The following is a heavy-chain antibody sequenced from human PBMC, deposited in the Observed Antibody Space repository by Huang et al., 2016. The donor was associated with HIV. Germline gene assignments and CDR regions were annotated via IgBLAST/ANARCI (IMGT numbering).Heavy chain of an antibody. Sequence: QVHLVQSGAEVKKPGASVKVSCKASGYTFTNYDINWVRQATGRGLEWMGWMNPNTGNTGFAQRFRGRVTMTRKTSITTAYMELTSLTSEETAVYYCARSAYGDLDYWGLGTLVIVSS. D-gene: IGHD4-17*01. CDR1: GYTFTNYD. CDR3: ARSAYGDLDY. V-gene: IGHV1-8*02. J-gene: IGHJ4*02. CDR2: MNPNTGNT.